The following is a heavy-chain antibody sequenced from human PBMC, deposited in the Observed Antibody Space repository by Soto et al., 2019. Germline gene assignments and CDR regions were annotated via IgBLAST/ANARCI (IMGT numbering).Heavy chain of an antibody. V-gene: IGHV5-51*01. CDR1: GYSFTNYW. J-gene: IGHJ4*02. D-gene: IGHD2-15*01. CDR2: VFRGDSDT. CDR3: ARRNFYCSGDACYETNALDF. Sequence: PVASLSISCKGSGYSFTNYWVAWVRQMPGKGLEWMGIVFRGDSDTRYNPSFQGQVTVSAYESTGTAFLHWTRLKAPDTATYYCARRNFYCSGDACYETNALDFGGQETKVTVSS.